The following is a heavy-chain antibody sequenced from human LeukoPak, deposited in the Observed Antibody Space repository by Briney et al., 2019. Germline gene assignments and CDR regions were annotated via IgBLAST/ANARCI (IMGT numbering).Heavy chain of an antibody. Sequence: PGGSLRLSCAASGFTLSNHWMHWVRQAPGKGLVWASRINEDGSRTNYADSVKGRFTISRDNAKNTLYLQMSSLRVEDTAVYYCARGGRIVHGVDVWGQGTTVTVSS. D-gene: IGHD6-6*01. J-gene: IGHJ6*02. CDR3: ARGGRIVHGVDV. V-gene: IGHV3-74*01. CDR2: INEDGSRT. CDR1: GFTLSNHW.